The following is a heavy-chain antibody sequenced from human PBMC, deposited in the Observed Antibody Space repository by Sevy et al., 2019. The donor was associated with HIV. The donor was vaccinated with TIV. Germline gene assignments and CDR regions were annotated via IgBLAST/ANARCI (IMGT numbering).Heavy chain of an antibody. CDR3: ARRGPGSGTYCDY. CDR1: GYSFNDYY. V-gene: IGHV1-2*06. CDR2: INPNSGSK. J-gene: IGHJ4*02. Sequence: ASVKVSCKASGYSFNDYYMHWVRQAPGQGLEWMGRINPNSGSKNYAQTFQGRVTMTWDTSISTAFMELSSLRSDDTAVYYCARRGPGSGTYCDYWGQGTLVTVSS. D-gene: IGHD3-10*01.